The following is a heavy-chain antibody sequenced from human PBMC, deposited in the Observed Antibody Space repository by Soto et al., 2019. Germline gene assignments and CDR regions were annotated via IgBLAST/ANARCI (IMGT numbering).Heavy chain of an antibody. Sequence: SVTLSLTCTVTGASISSYYWSWIRQPPGKGLEWIGYIYYSGSTNYNPSLKSRVTISVDTSKNQFSLKLSSVTAADTAVYYCARDGVRGVIHYYGMDVWGQGTTVT. CDR2: IYYSGST. J-gene: IGHJ6*02. V-gene: IGHV4-59*01. D-gene: IGHD3-10*01. CDR3: ARDGVRGVIHYYGMDV. CDR1: GASISSYY.